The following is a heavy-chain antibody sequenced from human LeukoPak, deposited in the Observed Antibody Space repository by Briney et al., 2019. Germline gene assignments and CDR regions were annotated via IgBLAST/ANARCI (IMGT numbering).Heavy chain of an antibody. D-gene: IGHD3-16*01. J-gene: IGHJ6*02. V-gene: IGHV3-7*03. CDR2: INHNGNVN. CDR3: ARGGGLDV. Sequence: GGSLRLSCAASGFTFSSYWMNWARQAPGKGLEWVASINHNGNVNYYVDSVKGRFTISRDNAKNSLYLQMSNLRAEDMAVYFCARGGGLDVWGQGATVTVPS. CDR1: GFTFSSYW.